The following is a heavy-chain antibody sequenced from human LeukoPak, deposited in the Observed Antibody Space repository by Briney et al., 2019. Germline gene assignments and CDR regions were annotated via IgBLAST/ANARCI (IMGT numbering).Heavy chain of an antibody. V-gene: IGHV4-61*01. CDR3: ARDLGWELLRVFDI. Sequence: SETLSLTCTVSGDSISSTTYFWDWIRQPPGKGLEWIGYIYYSGSTNYNPSLKSRVTISVDTSKNQFSLKLSSVTAADTAVYYCARDLGWELLRVFDIWGQGTMVTVSS. CDR1: GDSISSTTYF. J-gene: IGHJ3*02. CDR2: IYYSGST. D-gene: IGHD1-26*01.